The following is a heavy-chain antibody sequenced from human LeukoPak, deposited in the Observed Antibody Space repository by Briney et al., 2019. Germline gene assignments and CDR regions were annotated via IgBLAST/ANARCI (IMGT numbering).Heavy chain of an antibody. CDR3: ARDSTQYDNGVYFDVHDI. J-gene: IGHJ3*02. V-gene: IGHV3-7*01. CDR1: GFTFSSYW. Sequence: QTGGSLRLFWSASGFTFSSYWMTWGRQASGQGVEGGANIRRGGKQEHYVHSVEGRFTISTDNAKSSLFLQMNSLRAEDTAVYYCARDSTQYDNGVYFDVHDIWGQGTMVTVSS. CDR2: IRRGGKQE. D-gene: IGHD2-8*01.